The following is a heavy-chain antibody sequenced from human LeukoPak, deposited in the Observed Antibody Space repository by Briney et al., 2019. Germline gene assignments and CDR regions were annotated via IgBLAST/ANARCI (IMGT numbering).Heavy chain of an antibody. Sequence: GRSLRLSCAASGFTFDDYAMHWVRQAPGEGLEWVSGISWNSGSIGYADSVKGRFTISRDNAKNSLYLQMNSLRAEDTALYYCAKGITMIVVVTDDAFDIWGQGTMVTVSS. D-gene: IGHD3-22*01. J-gene: IGHJ3*02. CDR3: AKGITMIVVVTDDAFDI. CDR2: ISWNSGSI. CDR1: GFTFDDYA. V-gene: IGHV3-9*01.